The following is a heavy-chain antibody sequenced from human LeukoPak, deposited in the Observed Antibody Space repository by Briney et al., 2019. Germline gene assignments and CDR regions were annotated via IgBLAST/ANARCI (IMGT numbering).Heavy chain of an antibody. J-gene: IGHJ4*02. D-gene: IGHD5-24*01. CDR3: ARGTMATITAH. CDR1: GGTFSSYA. CDR2: IIPIFGTA. V-gene: IGHV1-69*05. Sequence: ASVKVSCKASGGTFSSYAISWVRQAPGQGLEWMGRIIPIFGTAYYAQKFQGRVTITTDESTSTAYTELSSLRSEDTAVYYCARGTMATITAHWGQGTLATVSS.